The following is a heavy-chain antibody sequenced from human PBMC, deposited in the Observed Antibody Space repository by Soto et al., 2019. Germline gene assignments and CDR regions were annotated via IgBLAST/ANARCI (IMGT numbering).Heavy chain of an antibody. Sequence: ASVKVSCKASGYTFTGYYMHWVRQAPGQGLEWMGWINPNSGGTNYAQKFQGWVTMTRDTSISTAYMELSRLRSDDTAVYYCARDPITGTTGYPLYYLDYWGQGTLVTVSS. CDR3: ARDPITGTTGYPLYYLDY. V-gene: IGHV1-2*04. J-gene: IGHJ4*02. CDR2: INPNSGGT. D-gene: IGHD1-7*01. CDR1: GYTFTGYY.